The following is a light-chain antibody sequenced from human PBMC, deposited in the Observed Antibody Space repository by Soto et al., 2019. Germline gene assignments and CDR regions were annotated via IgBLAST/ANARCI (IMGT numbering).Light chain of an antibody. Sequence: QSVLTQPASVSGSPGQSITISCTGTNRDVGNYNHVSWYQQHPGKAPKLMIYEVSKRPSGVSNRFSGSKSANTASLTISGLQAEDEADYYCCSFARSNTWVFGGGTKLTVL. CDR2: EVS. CDR1: NRDVGNYNH. V-gene: IGLV2-23*02. J-gene: IGLJ2*01. CDR3: CSFARSNTWV.